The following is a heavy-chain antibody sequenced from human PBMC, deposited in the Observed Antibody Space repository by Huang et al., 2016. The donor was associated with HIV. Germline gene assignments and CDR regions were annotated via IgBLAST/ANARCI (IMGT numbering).Heavy chain of an antibody. CDR2: ISYDGRNQ. CDR3: ARDPATWYFDL. CDR1: GFTLSSYG. V-gene: IGHV3-30*03. J-gene: IGHJ2*01. Sequence: QVQLVESGGGVVQPGRSLRLSCTASGFTLSSYGRHWVRQAPGKWLEWVAFISYDGRNQYYADSVKGRFSISRDNSRNTLYLQMNSLTTEDTTVYFCARDPATWYFDLWGRGTLVTVSS.